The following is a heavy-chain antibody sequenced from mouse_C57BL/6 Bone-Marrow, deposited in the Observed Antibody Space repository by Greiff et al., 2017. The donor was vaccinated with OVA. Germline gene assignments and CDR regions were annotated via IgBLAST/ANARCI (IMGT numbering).Heavy chain of an antibody. CDR1: GYTFTDYE. Sequence: VQVVESGAELVRPGASVTLSCKASGYTFTDYEMHWVKQTPVHGLEWIGAIDPETGGTAYNQKFKGKAILTADKSSSTAYMELRSLTSEDSAVYYCTRSPLYYDYDDGFAYWGQGTLVTVSA. CDR2: IDPETGGT. CDR3: TRSPLYYDYDDGFAY. D-gene: IGHD2-4*01. V-gene: IGHV1-15*01. J-gene: IGHJ3*01.